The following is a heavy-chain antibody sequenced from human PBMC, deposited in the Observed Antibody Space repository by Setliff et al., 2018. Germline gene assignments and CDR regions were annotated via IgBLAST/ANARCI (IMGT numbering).Heavy chain of an antibody. J-gene: IGHJ4*02. Sequence: GGSLRLSCVASGFTFGSYAMSWVRQTPGKGLEWVSTISGSSVDTYYVDSVKGRFAISRDNSKNTLSLQMNSLRAEDTAVYFCAKSPVAYCSGAVCYPFDYWGQGTLVTVSS. CDR1: GFTFGSYA. CDR3: AKSPVAYCSGAVCYPFDY. D-gene: IGHD2-8*02. CDR2: ISGSSVDT. V-gene: IGHV3-23*01.